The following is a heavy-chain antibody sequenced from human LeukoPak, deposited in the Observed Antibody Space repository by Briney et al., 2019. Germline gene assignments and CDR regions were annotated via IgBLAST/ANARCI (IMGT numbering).Heavy chain of an antibody. D-gene: IGHD6-19*01. Sequence: SVKVSCKASGGIFNSYAISWLRQAPGQGFEWMGRIIPVLGIENYARQFQGRVTISADRSTSTAYMELSTLRSEDTAVYYCARPRSQWLGNDAFDVWGQGTMVTVSS. CDR3: ARPRSQWLGNDAFDV. J-gene: IGHJ3*01. CDR1: GGIFNSYA. CDR2: IIPVLGIE. V-gene: IGHV1-69*04.